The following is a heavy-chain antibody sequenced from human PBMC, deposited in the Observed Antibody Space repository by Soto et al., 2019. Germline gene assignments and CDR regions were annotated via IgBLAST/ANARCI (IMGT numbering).Heavy chain of an antibody. J-gene: IGHJ4*02. CDR1: GYSIISDYY. V-gene: IGHV4-38-2*02. Sequence: XETLSLTCTVSGYSIISDYYWGWIRQPPGNGLEWIGSFYHSGSTHYNPSLKSRVTISVDTSKNQFSLKLTSVTAADTAVYFCARFPAYWGQGILVTVSS. CDR2: FYHSGST. CDR3: ARFPAY.